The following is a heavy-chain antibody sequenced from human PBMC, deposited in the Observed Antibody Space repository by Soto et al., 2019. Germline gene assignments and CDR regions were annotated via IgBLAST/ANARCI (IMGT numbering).Heavy chain of an antibody. CDR3: ASSEVGADCPYFDY. D-gene: IGHD1-26*01. J-gene: IGHJ4*02. CDR1: GGSISSYY. Sequence: TSETLSLTCTVSGGSISSYYWSWIRQPAGKGLEWIGRIYTSGSTNYNPSLKSRVTMSVDTSKNQFSLKLSSVTAADTAVYYCASSEVGADCPYFDYWGQGTLVTVSS. CDR2: IYTSGST. V-gene: IGHV4-4*07.